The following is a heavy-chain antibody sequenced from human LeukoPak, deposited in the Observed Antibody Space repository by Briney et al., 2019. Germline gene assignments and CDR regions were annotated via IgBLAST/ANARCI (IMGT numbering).Heavy chain of an antibody. CDR1: GYTFTSYG. Sequence: ASVKVSCKASGYTFTSYGISWVRHAPGQGLEWMGWISAYNGNTNYAQKLQGRVTITTDTSTSTAYMELRSLRSDDTAVYYCARDQTGYLDWFDPWGQGTLVTVSS. D-gene: IGHD3-9*01. J-gene: IGHJ5*02. CDR2: ISAYNGNT. CDR3: ARDQTGYLDWFDP. V-gene: IGHV1-18*01.